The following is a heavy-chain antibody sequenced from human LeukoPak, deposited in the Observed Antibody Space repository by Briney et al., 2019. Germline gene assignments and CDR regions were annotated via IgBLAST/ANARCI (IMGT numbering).Heavy chain of an antibody. Sequence: PGGSLRLSCTPSGFLFCDYAMTWVRQAPGKGLEWVGFIRSKAYGGTTDYAAPGKGKFTISRDDSKNTLYLQMNSLKTEDTAVYYCTTEEAMARGVKVYWGQGTLVTVSS. V-gene: IGHV3-49*04. CDR3: TTEEAMARGVKVY. J-gene: IGHJ4*02. D-gene: IGHD3-10*01. CDR2: IRSKAYGGTT. CDR1: GFLFCDYA.